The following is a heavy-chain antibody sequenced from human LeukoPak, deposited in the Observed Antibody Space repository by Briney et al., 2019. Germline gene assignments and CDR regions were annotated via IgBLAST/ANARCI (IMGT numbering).Heavy chain of an antibody. V-gene: IGHV1-69*13. CDR3: ARGGEQQPSYYYYGMDV. CDR1: GGTFSSYA. J-gene: IGHJ6*02. D-gene: IGHD6-13*01. Sequence: SVKVSCKASGGTFSSYAISWVRQAPGQGLEWMGGIIPIFGTANYAQKFQGRVTITADESTSTAYMELSRLRSEDTAVYYCARGGEQQPSYYYYGMDVWGQGTTVTVSS. CDR2: IIPIFGTA.